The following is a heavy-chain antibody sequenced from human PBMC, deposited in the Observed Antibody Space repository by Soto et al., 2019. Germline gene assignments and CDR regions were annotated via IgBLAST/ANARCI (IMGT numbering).Heavy chain of an antibody. Sequence: ETLSLTCSVSGASITNYYWTWIRQSPGKGLEWIGYIYYGGTSNYNSSLKGRVTVSVDMSTNQFSLTLNSVTAADTAVYYCAMYYGHGQDYWGQGTLVTVSS. CDR2: IYYGGTS. J-gene: IGHJ4*02. CDR1: GASITNYY. D-gene: IGHD3-10*01. V-gene: IGHV4-59*01. CDR3: AMYYGHGQDY.